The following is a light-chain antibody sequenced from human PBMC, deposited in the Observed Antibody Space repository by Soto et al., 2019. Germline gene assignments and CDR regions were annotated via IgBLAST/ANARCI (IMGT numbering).Light chain of an antibody. J-gene: IGKJ1*01. CDR1: QSVSSN. CDR3: QQYNKWPRT. CDR2: GAS. Sequence: EIVLTQSPATLSLSPGERATLSCRASQSVSSNLAWYQQKPGQAPRLLIYGASTRATGIPARFSGSGSGTGFTLTISSLQSEDFAVYHCQQYNKWPRTFGQGTKVDIK. V-gene: IGKV3-15*01.